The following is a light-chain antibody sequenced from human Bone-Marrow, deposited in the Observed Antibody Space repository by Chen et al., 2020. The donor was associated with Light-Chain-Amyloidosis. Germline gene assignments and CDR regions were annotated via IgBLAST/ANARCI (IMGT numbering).Light chain of an antibody. CDR3: SSYTITDTLV. CDR2: EVT. CDR1: SSDVGGDNH. V-gene: IGLV2-14*01. J-gene: IGLJ1*01. Sequence: QSALTQPASVSGSPGQSITISCPGTSSDVGGDNHVSWYQQHPDKAPKLMIYEVTNRPSWVPDRFSGSKSANSAALTISGLQTEDEADYFCSSYTITDTLVFGGGTRVTVL.